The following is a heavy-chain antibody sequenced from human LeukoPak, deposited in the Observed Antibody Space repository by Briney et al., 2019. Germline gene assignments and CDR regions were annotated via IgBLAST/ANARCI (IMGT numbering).Heavy chain of an antibody. CDR1: GGSFSGYY. Sequence: SETLSLTCAVYGGSFSGYYWSWIRQPPGKGLEWIGEINHSRSTNYNPSLKSRVTISVDTSKNQFSLKLSSVTAADTAVYYCARDFGYGDYFFDDWGQGTLVTVSS. CDR3: ARDFGYGDYFFDD. J-gene: IGHJ4*02. D-gene: IGHD4-17*01. CDR2: INHSRST. V-gene: IGHV4-34*01.